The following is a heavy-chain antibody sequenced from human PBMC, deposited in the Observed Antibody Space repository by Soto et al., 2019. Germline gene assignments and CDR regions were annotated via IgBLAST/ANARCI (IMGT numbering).Heavy chain of an antibody. CDR1: GGSISSGGYS. D-gene: IGHD4-17*01. J-gene: IGHJ6*02. CDR2: IYHSGST. CDR3: ASTTTVVTPDDYYYYGMDV. Sequence: PSETLSLTCAVSGGSISSGGYSWSWIRQPPGKGLEWIGYIYHSGSTYYNPSLKSRVTLSVDGSKNQFSLKLSSVTAADTAVYYCASTTTVVTPDDYYYYGMDVWGQGTTVTVSS. V-gene: IGHV4-30-2*01.